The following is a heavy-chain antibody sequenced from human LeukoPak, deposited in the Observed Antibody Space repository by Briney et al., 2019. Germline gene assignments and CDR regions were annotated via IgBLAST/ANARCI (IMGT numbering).Heavy chain of an antibody. V-gene: IGHV1-24*01. Sequence: ASEKVPCKVCGYTLPELFIHWLEQPPPRGHDWVGGFDHEDGETKHAQELQGRVTMTENTSTDTVYMELSSLRAEDTALYYRATRMDSSGYYPCDAFDIWGQGKRVTVSS. CDR2: FDHEDGET. CDR3: ATRMDSSGYYPCDAFDI. J-gene: IGHJ3*02. CDR1: GYTLPELF. D-gene: IGHD3-22*01.